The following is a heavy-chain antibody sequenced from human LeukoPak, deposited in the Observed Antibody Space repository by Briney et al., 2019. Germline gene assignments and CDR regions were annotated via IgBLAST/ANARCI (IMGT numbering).Heavy chain of an antibody. J-gene: IGHJ4*02. V-gene: IGHV4-59*01. CDR3: ARGPFVYFDY. D-gene: IGHD3-3*01. Sequence: SETLSLTCTVSGGSISSYYWSWIRQPPGKGREWIGYIYYSGSTNYNPSLKSRVTISVDTSKNQFSLKLSSVTAADTAVYYCARGPFVYFDYWGQGTLVTVSS. CDR2: IYYSGST. CDR1: GGSISSYY.